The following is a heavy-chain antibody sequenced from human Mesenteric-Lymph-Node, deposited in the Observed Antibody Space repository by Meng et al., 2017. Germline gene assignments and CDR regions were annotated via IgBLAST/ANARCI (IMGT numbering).Heavy chain of an antibody. CDR1: GYTFTSYG. CDR2: ISAYNGNT. Sequence: ASVKVSCKASGYTFTSYGISWVRQAPGQGLEWMGWISAYNGNTNYAQKLQGRVTMTTDTSTSTAYMELRSLRSDDTAVYYCARDLSSGWSNEMYYFDYWGQGTLVTVSS. J-gene: IGHJ4*02. V-gene: IGHV1-18*01. CDR3: ARDLSSGWSNEMYYFDY. D-gene: IGHD6-19*01.